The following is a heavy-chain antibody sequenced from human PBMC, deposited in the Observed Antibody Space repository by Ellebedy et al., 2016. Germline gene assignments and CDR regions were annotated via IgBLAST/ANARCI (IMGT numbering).Heavy chain of an antibody. D-gene: IGHD5-18*01. CDR2: IIPILGIA. J-gene: IGHJ4*02. CDR1: GYTFTSYG. Sequence: ASVKVSCKASGYTFTSYGISWVRQAPGQGLEWMGRIIPILGIANYAQKFQGRVTITADKSTSTAYMELSSLRSEDTAVYYCAKSRYSYGPYFDYWGQGTLVTVSS. CDR3: AKSRYSYGPYFDY. V-gene: IGHV1-69*04.